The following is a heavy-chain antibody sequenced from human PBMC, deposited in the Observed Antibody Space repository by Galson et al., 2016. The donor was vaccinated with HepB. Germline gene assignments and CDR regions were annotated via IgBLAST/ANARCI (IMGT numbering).Heavy chain of an antibody. CDR1: GFSFSSYG. CDR3: AKGDSDFDY. J-gene: IGHJ4*03. CDR2: ISYDGNDK. V-gene: IGHV3-30*18. D-gene: IGHD2-15*01. Sequence: SLRLSCAASGFSFSSYGMHWVRQAPGKGLEWVAVISYDGNDKYYADSVKGRFTISRDNSKNTLNLQMNSLRAEDTAVYYCAKGDSDFDYWGQGTTVTVSS.